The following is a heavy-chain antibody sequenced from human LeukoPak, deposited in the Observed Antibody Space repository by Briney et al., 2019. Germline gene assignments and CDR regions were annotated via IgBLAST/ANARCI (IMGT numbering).Heavy chain of an antibody. D-gene: IGHD3-22*01. CDR3: AREQLGYYDSSGYYRQYYFDY. CDR2: INAGNGNT. V-gene: IGHV1-3*01. J-gene: IGHJ4*02. CDR1: GYTFTSYA. Sequence: ASVKVSCKASGYTFTSYAMHWVRQAPGQRLEWMGWINAGNGNTKYSQKFQGRVTITRDTSASTAYMELSSLRSEDTAVYYCAREQLGYYDSSGYYRQYYFDYWGQGTLVTVSS.